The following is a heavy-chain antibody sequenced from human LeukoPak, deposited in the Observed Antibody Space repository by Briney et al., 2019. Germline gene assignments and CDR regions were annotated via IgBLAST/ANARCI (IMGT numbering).Heavy chain of an antibody. CDR3: AKEFNTRVDY. V-gene: IGHV3-30*02. CDR2: IQYDGSNK. J-gene: IGHJ4*02. CDR1: GFTFSSYG. Sequence: PGGSLRLSCAASGFTFSSYGMHWVRQAPAKGLEWVAFIQYDGSNKYYAHSVKGRFTISRDNSKNTLYLQMNSLRAEDTAVYYCAKEFNTRVDYWGQGTLVTVSS.